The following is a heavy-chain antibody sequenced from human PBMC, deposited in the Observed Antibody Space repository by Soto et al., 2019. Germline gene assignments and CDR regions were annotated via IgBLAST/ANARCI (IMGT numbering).Heavy chain of an antibody. CDR2: IYYSGST. CDR1: GGSISGYY. Sequence: SETLSLTCTVSGGSISGYYWSWLRQPPGKGLEWIGYIYYSGSTNYNPSLKSRVTISVDTSKNQFSLKLSSVTAADTAVYYCARGGTYYYGSGSYYLYYYYGMDVWGQGTTVTVSS. V-gene: IGHV4-59*01. CDR3: ARGGTYYYGSGSYYLYYYYGMDV. J-gene: IGHJ6*02. D-gene: IGHD3-10*01.